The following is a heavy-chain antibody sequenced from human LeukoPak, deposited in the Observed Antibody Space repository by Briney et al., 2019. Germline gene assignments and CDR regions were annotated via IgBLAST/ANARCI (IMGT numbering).Heavy chain of an antibody. J-gene: IGHJ6*02. CDR3: ARGGEENYYGSGSYYNYYYYYGMDV. CDR1: GGSISSYY. Sequence: SETLSLTCTVSGGSISSYYWSWIRQPAGKGLEWIGRIYTSGSTNYNPSLKSRVTISVDTSKNQFSLKLSSVTAADTAVYYCARGGEENYYGSGSYYNYYYYYGMDVWGQGTTVTVSS. CDR2: IYTSGST. D-gene: IGHD3-10*01. V-gene: IGHV4-4*07.